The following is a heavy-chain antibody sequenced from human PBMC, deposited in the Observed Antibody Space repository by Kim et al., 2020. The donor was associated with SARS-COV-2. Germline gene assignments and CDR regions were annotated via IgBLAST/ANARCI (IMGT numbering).Heavy chain of an antibody. CDR3: ARHVWYSGSYHYGDWFDP. CDR2: IYYSGST. V-gene: IGHV4-59*08. CDR1: GGSISSYY. J-gene: IGHJ5*02. D-gene: IGHD1-26*01. Sequence: SETLSLTCTVSGGSISSYYWSWIRQPPGKGLEWIGYIYYSGSTNYNPSLKSRVTISVDTSKNQFSLKLSSVTAADTAVYYCARHVWYSGSYHYGDWFDPWGQGTLVTVSS.